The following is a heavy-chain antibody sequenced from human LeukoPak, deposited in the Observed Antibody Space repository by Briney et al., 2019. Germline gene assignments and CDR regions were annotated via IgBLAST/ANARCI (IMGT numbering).Heavy chain of an antibody. CDR2: ISGSGGST. D-gene: IGHD6-19*01. J-gene: IGHJ3*02. CDR1: EFTFTSYA. CDR3: ARDRGSSGVRGAFDI. V-gene: IGHV3-23*01. Sequence: GGSLRLSCAASEFTFTSYAMSWVRQAPGKGLEWVSAISGSGGSTNYADSVRGRFTISRDNSMNTLYLQMNSLRAEDTAVYYCARDRGSSGVRGAFDIWGQGTMVTVSS.